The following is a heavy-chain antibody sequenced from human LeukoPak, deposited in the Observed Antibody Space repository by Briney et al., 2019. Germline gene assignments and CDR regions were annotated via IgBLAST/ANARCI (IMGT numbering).Heavy chain of an antibody. CDR2: ISSNGGST. CDR1: GFTFSSYA. Sequence: GGSLRLSCSASGFTFSSYAMHWVRQAPGKGLEYVSAISSNGGSTYYADSVKGRFTISRDNSKNTLYLQMNSLRAEDTAVYYCAKAQTVYYFDYWGQGTLVTVSS. J-gene: IGHJ4*02. V-gene: IGHV3-64*04. CDR3: AKAQTVYYFDY.